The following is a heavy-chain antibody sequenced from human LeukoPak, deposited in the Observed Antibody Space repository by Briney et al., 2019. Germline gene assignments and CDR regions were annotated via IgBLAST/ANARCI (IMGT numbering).Heavy chain of an antibody. Sequence: GGSLRLSCAASGFTFSSYSMNWVRQAPGKGLEWVSYISSSSSTIYYADSVKGRFTISRDNSKNTLYLQMNSLRAEDTAVYYCAKVIGKAIPGNWFDPWGQGTLVTVSS. J-gene: IGHJ5*02. CDR1: GFTFSSYS. D-gene: IGHD3-16*02. CDR3: AKVIGKAIPGNWFDP. V-gene: IGHV3-48*01. CDR2: ISSSSSTI.